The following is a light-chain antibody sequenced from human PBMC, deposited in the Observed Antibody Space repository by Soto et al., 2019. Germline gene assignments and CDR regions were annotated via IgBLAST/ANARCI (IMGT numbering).Light chain of an antibody. V-gene: IGKV1-39*01. J-gene: IGKJ3*01. CDR3: QQSYSTRVFT. CDR2: AAS. Sequence: DIQMTQSPSSLSASVGDRVTITCRASQSISSYLNWYQQKPGKAPKLLIYAASSLQSGVPSRFSDSGSGTDFTLTISSLQPEDFATYYCQQSYSTRVFTFGPGTKVDIK. CDR1: QSISSY.